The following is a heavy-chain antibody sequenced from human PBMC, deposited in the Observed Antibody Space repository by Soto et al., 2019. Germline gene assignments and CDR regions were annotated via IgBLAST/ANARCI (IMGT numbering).Heavy chain of an antibody. CDR2: TNHSGST. Sequence: SETLSLTCAVYGGSFSGYYWSWIRQPPGKGLEWIGETNHSGSTNYNPSLKSRVTISVDTSKNQFSLKLSSVTAADTAVYYCARANPRLRFLEWPPTTNWFDPWGQGTLVTGSS. J-gene: IGHJ5*02. CDR1: GGSFSGYY. D-gene: IGHD3-3*01. V-gene: IGHV4-34*01. CDR3: ARANPRLRFLEWPPTTNWFDP.